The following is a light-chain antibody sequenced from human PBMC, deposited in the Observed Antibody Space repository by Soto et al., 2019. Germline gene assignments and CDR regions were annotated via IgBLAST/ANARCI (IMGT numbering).Light chain of an antibody. CDR2: AAS. J-gene: IGKJ1*01. CDR3: QQDYNYPWT. CDR1: QAIRND. Sequence: AIQMTQSPSSLSASVGDRVTITCPASQAIRNDLAWYQLKPGKAPKLLIYAASTLQSGVPSRFSGSGSGTDFTLTISSLQPDDFASYYCQQDYNYPWTFGQGTKVELK. V-gene: IGKV1-6*01.